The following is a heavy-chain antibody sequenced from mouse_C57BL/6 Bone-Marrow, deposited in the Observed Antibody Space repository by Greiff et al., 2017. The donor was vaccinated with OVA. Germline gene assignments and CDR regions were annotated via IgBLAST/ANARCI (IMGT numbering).Heavy chain of an antibody. CDR1: GYTFTGYW. D-gene: IGHD2-1*01. CDR2: ILPGSGST. Sequence: QVQLQQSGAELMKPGASVKLSCKATGYTFTGYWIEWVKQRPGHGLEWIGEILPGSGSTNYNEKFKGKATFTADTASNTAYMQLSSLTTEDSAIYYCARGDGIYYGNYERYYFDYWGQGTTLTVSS. J-gene: IGHJ2*01. V-gene: IGHV1-9*01. CDR3: ARGDGIYYGNYERYYFDY.